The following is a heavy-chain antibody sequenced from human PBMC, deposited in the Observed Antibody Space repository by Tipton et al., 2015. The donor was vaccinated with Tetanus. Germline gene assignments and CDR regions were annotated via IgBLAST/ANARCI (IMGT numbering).Heavy chain of an antibody. V-gene: IGHV3-11*04. CDR3: VNFATS. J-gene: IGHJ5*02. Sequence: SLRLSCAASGFTFHESYMSWIRQAPGKGLEWISYISSSGTTMYYADSVKGRFTISRDNAKNSLFLQMNSLRDEDTAVYYCVNFATSWGQGTLVTVSS. CDR1: GFTFHESY. CDR2: ISSSGTTM.